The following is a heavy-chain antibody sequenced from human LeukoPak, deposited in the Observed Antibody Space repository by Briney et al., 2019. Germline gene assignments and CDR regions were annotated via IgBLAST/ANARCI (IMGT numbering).Heavy chain of an antibody. CDR3: ARGRSPRGYYYGMDV. D-gene: IGHD1-26*01. V-gene: IGHV3-64*02. CDR1: GFSFSSYV. J-gene: IGHJ6*02. CDR2: ISSNGGET. Sequence: GGSLRLSCAASGFSFSSYVMHWVRQAPGKGLEYVSAISSNGGETYYADSVKGRFIISRDNSKNALYLQMGSLRVEDMAVYYCARGRSPRGYYYGMDVWGQGTTVTVS.